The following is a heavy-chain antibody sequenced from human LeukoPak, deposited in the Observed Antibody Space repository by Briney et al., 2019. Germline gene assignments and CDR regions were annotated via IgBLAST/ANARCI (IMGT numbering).Heavy chain of an antibody. Sequence: PSETLSLTCTVSGGSISSYYWSWIRQPAGKGLEWIGRIYTSGNTNYNPSLNSRVIISVDTSKNQFSLNLISVTAADTAVYYCARGYSYTNFDCWGQGTLVTVSS. CDR2: IYTSGNT. D-gene: IGHD5-18*01. J-gene: IGHJ4*02. V-gene: IGHV4-4*07. CDR3: ARGYSYTNFDC. CDR1: GGSISSYY.